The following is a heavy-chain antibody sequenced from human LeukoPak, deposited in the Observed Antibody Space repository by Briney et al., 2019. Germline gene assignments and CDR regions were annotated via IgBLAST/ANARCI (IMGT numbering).Heavy chain of an antibody. J-gene: IGHJ3*02. D-gene: IGHD4-17*01. V-gene: IGHV3-21*01. CDR2: ISSTSSYI. CDR3: ARDFDYGDSLDAFDI. CDR1: GFTFSSYS. Sequence: KPGGSLRLSCAASGFTFSSYSMNWVRQAPGKGLEWVSSISSTSSYIYYADSVKGRFTISRDNAKNSLYLQMNSLRAEDTAVYYCARDFDYGDSLDAFDIWGQGTMVTVSS.